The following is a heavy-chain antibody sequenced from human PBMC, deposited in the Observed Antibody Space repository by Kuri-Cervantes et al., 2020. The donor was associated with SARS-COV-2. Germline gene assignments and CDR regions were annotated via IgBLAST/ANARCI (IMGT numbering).Heavy chain of an antibody. J-gene: IGHJ4*02. V-gene: IGHV3-30*04. CDR3: ARDADDYSNYNFGY. CDR2: ISYDGSNK. Sequence: GESLKISCAASGFTFSSYAMHWVRQAPGKGLEWVAVISYDGSNKYYADSVKGRFTISRDNSKNTLYLQMNSLRAEDTAVYYCARDADDYSNYNFGYWGQGTLVTVSS. D-gene: IGHD4-11*01. CDR1: GFTFSSYA.